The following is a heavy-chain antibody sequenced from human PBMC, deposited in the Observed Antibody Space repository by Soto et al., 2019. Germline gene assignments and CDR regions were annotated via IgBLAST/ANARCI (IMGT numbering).Heavy chain of an antibody. CDR3: ARDRSSLDY. J-gene: IGHJ4*02. D-gene: IGHD6-13*01. CDR2: INAGNGNT. Sequence: QVQLVQSGAEVKKPGASVKVSCKASGYTFTSYAMHWVRQAPGQRLEWMGWINAGNGNTKYSQKLQGRVTITRDTSASTAYMELSSLRSEDTAVYYCARDRSSLDYWGQGTLVTVSS. V-gene: IGHV1-3*01. CDR1: GYTFTSYA.